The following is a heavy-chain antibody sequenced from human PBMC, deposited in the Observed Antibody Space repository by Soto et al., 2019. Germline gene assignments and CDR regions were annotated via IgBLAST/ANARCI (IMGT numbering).Heavy chain of an antibody. CDR3: ARISGYFDRQVNFDY. CDR1: GGSFSGYY. Sequence: QVQLQQWGAGLLKPSETLSLTCAVYGGSFSGYYCSWIRQPPGKGLEWIGEINHSGSTNYNPSLKSRVTISVDTSKNQFSLKLSSVTAADTAVYYCARISGYFDRQVNFDYWGQGTLVTVSS. V-gene: IGHV4-34*01. CDR2: INHSGST. D-gene: IGHD3-9*01. J-gene: IGHJ4*02.